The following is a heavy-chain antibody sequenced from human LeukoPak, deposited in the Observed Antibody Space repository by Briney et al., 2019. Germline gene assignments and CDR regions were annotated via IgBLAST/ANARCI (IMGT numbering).Heavy chain of an antibody. V-gene: IGHV4-4*02. Sequence: SETLSLTCAVSGGSISSSNWWSCVRQPPGKGVEGSGEIYHSGSTNYNPSLKSRVTISVDTSKNQFSLKLSSVTAADTAVYYCARGISNGSGFFYMDVWGKGTTVTVSS. CDR3: ARGISNGSGFFYMDV. CDR2: IYHSGST. J-gene: IGHJ6*03. D-gene: IGHD3-10*01. CDR1: GGSISSSNW.